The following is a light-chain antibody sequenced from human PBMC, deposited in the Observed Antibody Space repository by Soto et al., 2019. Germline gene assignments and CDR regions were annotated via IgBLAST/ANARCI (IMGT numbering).Light chain of an antibody. CDR1: QSISSW. CDR3: QHSYSTLAFT. Sequence: DIQMTQSPSTLSASVGDRVTITCRASQSISSWLAWYQQKPGKAPKLLIYAASTLQSGVPSRFSGSGSGTDFILTISSLQPEDFATYYCQHSYSTLAFTFGGGTKVDIK. J-gene: IGKJ4*01. V-gene: IGKV1-39*01. CDR2: AAS.